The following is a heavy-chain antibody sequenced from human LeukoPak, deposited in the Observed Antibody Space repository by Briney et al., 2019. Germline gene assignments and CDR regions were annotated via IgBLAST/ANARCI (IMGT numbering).Heavy chain of an antibody. CDR1: GFTVSTNY. V-gene: IGHV3-53*01. D-gene: IGHD4-23*01. J-gene: IGHJ4*02. CDR3: ARRAGGYSHPYDC. Sequence: PGGSLRLSCVVSGFTVSTNYMSWVRQAPGKGLERVSLNSGGSTYYADSVKGRFTISRDNSTNTLYLQMNSLRAEDTAVYYCARRAGGYSHPYDCWGQGTLVTVSS. CDR2: NSGGST.